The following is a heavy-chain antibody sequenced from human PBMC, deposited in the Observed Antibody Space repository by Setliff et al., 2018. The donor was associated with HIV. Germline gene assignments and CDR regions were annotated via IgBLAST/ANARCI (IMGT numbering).Heavy chain of an antibody. CDR3: ARGNHGFPVD. CDR2: LYPTGTA. CDR1: HFSINAHNY. Sequence: SETLSLTCSVSHFSINAHNYWGWIRQSPGKGLQWIGSLYPTGTAYYNPSLRGRLTLSLDAPKNQFSLRLRSLSAADTAIYYCARGNHGFPVDWGQGTLVTVSS. V-gene: IGHV4-38-2*01. J-gene: IGHJ4*02. D-gene: IGHD2-2*03.